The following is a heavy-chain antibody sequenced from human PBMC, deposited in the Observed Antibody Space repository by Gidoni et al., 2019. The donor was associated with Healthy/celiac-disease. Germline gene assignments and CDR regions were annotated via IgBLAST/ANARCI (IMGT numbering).Heavy chain of an antibody. CDR1: VGSISSSSYY. J-gene: IGHJ5*02. Sequence: QLQLQESGPGLVKPSETLSLTCTVSVGSISSSSYYWGWIRQPPGKGLEWIGSIYYSGSTYYNPSLKSRVTISVDTSKNQFSLKLSSVTAADTAVYYCARHKSPYFDGLGWFDPWGQGTLVTVSS. CDR2: IYYSGST. V-gene: IGHV4-39*01. D-gene: IGHD3-9*01. CDR3: ARHKSPYFDGLGWFDP.